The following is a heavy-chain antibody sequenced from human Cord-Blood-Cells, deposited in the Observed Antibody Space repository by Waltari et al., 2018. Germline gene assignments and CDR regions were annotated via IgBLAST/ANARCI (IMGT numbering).Heavy chain of an antibody. CDR3: ARGKDSSSWYNWFDP. V-gene: IGHV1-2*02. CDR2: INPNSGGT. CDR1: GYTFTGYY. J-gene: IGHJ5*02. Sequence: QVQLVQSGAEVKKPGASVKVSCKASGYTFTGYYMHWVRSAPGQGLEWMGWINPNSGGTNYAQKFQGRVTMTRDTSISTAYMELSRLRSDDTAVYYCARGKDSSSWYNWFDPWGQGTLVTVSS. D-gene: IGHD6-13*01.